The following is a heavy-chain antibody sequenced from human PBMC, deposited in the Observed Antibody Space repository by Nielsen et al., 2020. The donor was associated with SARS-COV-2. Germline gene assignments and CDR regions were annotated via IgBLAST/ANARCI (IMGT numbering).Heavy chain of an antibody. CDR1: GFTFSDYY. D-gene: IGHD3-3*01. V-gene: IGHV3-49*03. CDR3: ARSYYDFWSGPPYGLDI. Sequence: GESLKISCAASGFTFSDYYMSWIRQAPGKGLEWVGFIRSKTFGETREYAASVEGRFTISRDDSKSIADLQMNSLKTEDTAVYYCARSYYDFWSGPPYGLDIWGQGTSVTVSS. J-gene: IGHJ6*02. CDR2: IRSKTFGETR.